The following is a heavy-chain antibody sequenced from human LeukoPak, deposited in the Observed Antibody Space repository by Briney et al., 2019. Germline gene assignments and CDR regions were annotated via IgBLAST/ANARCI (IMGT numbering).Heavy chain of an antibody. D-gene: IGHD2-2*03. CDR2: IGGSGTRT. CDR3: AKDSHWILFDD. J-gene: IGHJ4*02. CDR1: GFTFSGYE. V-gene: IGHV3-23*01. Sequence: VGSLRLSCAASGFTFSGYEMNWVRQAPGKGLEWVSGIGGSGTRTYYADSVKGRFTISRDNSKNTLYLQMNSLRDEDTAVYYCAKDSHWILFDDWGQGTLVTVSS.